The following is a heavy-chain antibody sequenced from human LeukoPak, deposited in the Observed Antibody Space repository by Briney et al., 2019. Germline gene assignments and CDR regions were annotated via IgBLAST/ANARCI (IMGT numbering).Heavy chain of an antibody. Sequence: KASETLSLTCAVYGGSFSGYYWSWIRQPPGKGLEWIGEINHSRSTNYNPSLKSRVTISVDTSKNQFSLKLSSVTAADTAVYYCARGKGRDKRRNGPRGAFDYWGQGTLVTVSS. V-gene: IGHV4-34*01. D-gene: IGHD1-1*01. J-gene: IGHJ4*02. CDR1: GGSFSGYY. CDR2: INHSRST. CDR3: ARGKGRDKRRNGPRGAFDY.